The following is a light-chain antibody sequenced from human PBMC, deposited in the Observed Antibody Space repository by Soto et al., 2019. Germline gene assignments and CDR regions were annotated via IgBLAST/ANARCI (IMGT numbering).Light chain of an antibody. CDR1: YSNVGNNF. J-gene: IGLJ2*01. CDR3: ATWDTRLSAVV. Sequence: QSVWTQPPSMSAAPGQKVTISCSGSYSNVGNNFVSWYQQFPGTAPKLLIFDNSQRPSGIPDRFFGSKSGSSATLGITGPQTGDEAVYYCATWDTRLSAVVFGGGTKLTVL. V-gene: IGLV1-51*01. CDR2: DNS.